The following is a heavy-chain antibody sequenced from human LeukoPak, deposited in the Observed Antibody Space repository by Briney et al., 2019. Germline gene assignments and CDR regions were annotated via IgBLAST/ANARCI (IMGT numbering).Heavy chain of an antibody. CDR3: ARAYSGYDFDGTNDY. Sequence: GASVKVSCKASGYTFTSYGISWVRQAPGQGLEWMGWISAYNGNTNYAQKLQGRVTMTTDTSTSTAYMELRSLRSDDTAVYYCARAYSGYDFDGTNDYWGQGTLVTVSS. CDR2: ISAYNGNT. CDR1: GYTFTSYG. D-gene: IGHD5-12*01. J-gene: IGHJ4*02. V-gene: IGHV1-18*01.